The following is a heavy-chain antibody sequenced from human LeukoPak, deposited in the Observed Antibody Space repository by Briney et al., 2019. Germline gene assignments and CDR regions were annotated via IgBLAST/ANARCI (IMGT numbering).Heavy chain of an antibody. Sequence: GRSLRLSCAASGFILNDYGMHWVRQAPGKGLEWVADIWFDKNQHFADSVKGRFAISRDNSKNTVYLQLNSLRPEDTAVYYCARGRHCVNGVCHSPPGMDVWGQGTTVTVSS. CDR1: GFILNDYG. V-gene: IGHV3-33*01. J-gene: IGHJ6*02. CDR2: IWFDKNQ. CDR3: ARGRHCVNGVCHSPPGMDV. D-gene: IGHD2-8*01.